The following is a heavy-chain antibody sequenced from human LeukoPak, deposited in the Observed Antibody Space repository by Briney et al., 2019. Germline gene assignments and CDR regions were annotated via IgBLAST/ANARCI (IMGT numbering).Heavy chain of an antibody. CDR3: ARPKRGYSYGESFDY. Sequence: RASETLSLTCTVSGGSISSSSYYWGWVRQPPGKGLEWIGSIYYSGSTYYNPSLKSRVTISVDTSKNQFSLKLSSVTAADTAVYYCARPKRGYSYGESFDYWGQGTLVTVSS. CDR2: IYYSGST. V-gene: IGHV4-39*01. J-gene: IGHJ4*02. D-gene: IGHD5-18*01. CDR1: GGSISSSSYY.